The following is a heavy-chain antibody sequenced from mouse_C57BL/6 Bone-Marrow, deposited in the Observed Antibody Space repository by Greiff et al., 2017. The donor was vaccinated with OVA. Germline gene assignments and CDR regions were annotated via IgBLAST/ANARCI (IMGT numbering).Heavy chain of an antibody. D-gene: IGHD1-1*01. CDR2: INSDGGST. CDR1: EYEFPSHD. V-gene: IGHV5-2*01. J-gene: IGHJ1*03. CDR3: ERHGDYGSSYEWYFEV. Sequence: EVQGVESGGGLVQPGESLKLSCESNEYEFPSHDMSWVRKTPEKRLELVAAINSDGGSTYYPDTMERRFIISRDNTKKTLYLQMSSLRSEDTALYYCERHGDYGSSYEWYFEVWGTGTTVTVSS.